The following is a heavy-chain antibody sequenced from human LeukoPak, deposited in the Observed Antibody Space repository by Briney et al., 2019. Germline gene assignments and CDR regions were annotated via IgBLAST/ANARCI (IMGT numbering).Heavy chain of an antibody. D-gene: IGHD3-9*01. CDR1: GFTFSSYG. CDR2: ISGSGGST. Sequence: GGSLRLSCAASGFTFSSYGMSWVRQAPGKGLEWVSAISGSGGSTYYADSVKGRFTISRDNSKNTLYLQMNSLRAEDTAVYYCAKEGDYDILTGYPRGIDYWAREPWPPSPQ. CDR3: AKEGDYDILTGYPRGIDY. J-gene: IGHJ4*02. V-gene: IGHV3-23*01.